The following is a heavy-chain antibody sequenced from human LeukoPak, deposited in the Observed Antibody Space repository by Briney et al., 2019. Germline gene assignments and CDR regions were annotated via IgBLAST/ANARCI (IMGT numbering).Heavy chain of an antibody. D-gene: IGHD2-15*01. CDR2: NSNSGSS. CDR3: ARLQGRGDIYLDY. V-gene: IGHV4-59*08. CDR1: GASISNYN. Sequence: RPSETLSLTCTVSGASISNYNWSWIQQPPEKILWWIAYNSNSGSSSSNPSLDRRVTISVDMSKNQFSLRLSSVSATDTAVYYCARLQGRGDIYLDYWGQGTLVTVSS. J-gene: IGHJ4*02.